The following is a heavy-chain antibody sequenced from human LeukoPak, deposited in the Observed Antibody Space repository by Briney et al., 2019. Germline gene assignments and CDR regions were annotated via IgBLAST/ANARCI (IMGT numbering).Heavy chain of an antibody. CDR3: ARYYYDSSKNFDY. CDR2: IYHSGGT. J-gene: IGHJ4*02. D-gene: IGHD3-22*01. Sequence: SETLSLTCTVSGGSISSYYWSWIRQPPGKGLEWIGYIYHSGGTYYNPSLKSRVTISVDTSKNQFSLKLSSVTAADTAVYYCARYYYDSSKNFDYWGQGTLVTVSS. V-gene: IGHV4-59*12. CDR1: GGSISSYY.